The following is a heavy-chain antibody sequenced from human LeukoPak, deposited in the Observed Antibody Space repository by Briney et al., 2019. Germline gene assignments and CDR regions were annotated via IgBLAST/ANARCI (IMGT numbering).Heavy chain of an antibody. CDR2: INPNSGGT. D-gene: IGHD3-3*01. CDR1: GYTFTGYY. V-gene: IGHV1-2*02. Sequence: ASVKVSCKASGYTFTGYYMHWLRQAPGQGLEWMGWINPNSGGTNYAQKFQGRVTMTRDTSISTAYMELSRLRSDDTSVYYCARVRGITIFGVVITPPVYWGQGSLVTVSS. CDR3: ARVRGITIFGVVITPPVY. J-gene: IGHJ4*02.